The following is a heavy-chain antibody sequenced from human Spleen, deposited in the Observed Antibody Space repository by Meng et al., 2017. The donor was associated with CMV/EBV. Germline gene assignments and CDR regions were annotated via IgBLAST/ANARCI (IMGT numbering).Heavy chain of an antibody. CDR1: GYTFNDYY. Sequence: ASVKVSCKDSGYTFNDYYMYWVRQAPGQGLEWMGWINHNNGGTWSAQKFQGRVSMTMDTSESKAYMDLTGLVSDDTAIYYCAGDLGAGGNMVPENYLHPWGQGTLVTVSS. V-gene: IGHV1-2*02. D-gene: IGHD4-23*01. J-gene: IGHJ5*02. CDR3: AGDLGAGGNMVPENYLHP. CDR2: INHNNGGT.